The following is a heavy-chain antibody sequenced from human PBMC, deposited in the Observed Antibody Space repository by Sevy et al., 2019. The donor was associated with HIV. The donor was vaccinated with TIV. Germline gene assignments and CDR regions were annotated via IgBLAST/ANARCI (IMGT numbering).Heavy chain of an antibody. CDR1: GFTFSNAW. V-gene: IGHV3-15*01. CDR3: TTDSPITMLVVVPDAFDI. CDR2: IKSKTDGGTT. Sequence: GGSLRLSCAASGFTFSNAWMSWVRQAPGKGLEWVGRIKSKTDGGTTDYAAPVKGRFTISRDDSKNTLYLQMNSLKPEDTAVSYCTTDSPITMLVVVPDAFDIWGQGTMVTVSS. D-gene: IGHD3-22*01. J-gene: IGHJ3*02.